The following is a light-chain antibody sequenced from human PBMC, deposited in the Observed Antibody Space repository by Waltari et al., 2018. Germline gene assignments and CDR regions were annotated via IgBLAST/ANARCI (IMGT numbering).Light chain of an antibody. Sequence: SALTQPASVSGSPGQSITISCTVTRSDIGPYNFVSWYQEYPGKAPKLIIYEATKRPSGVSDRFSASKSGNTASLTISGLQADDEADYSCCSYAGGTAYVFGTGTRVTVL. J-gene: IGLJ1*01. CDR1: RSDIGPYNF. CDR2: EAT. V-gene: IGLV2-23*01. CDR3: CSYAGGTAYV.